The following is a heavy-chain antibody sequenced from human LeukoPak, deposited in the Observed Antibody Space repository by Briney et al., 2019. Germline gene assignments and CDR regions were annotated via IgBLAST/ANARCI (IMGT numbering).Heavy chain of an antibody. CDR2: LNPNSGAT. V-gene: IGHV1-2*02. J-gene: IGHJ4*02. CDR1: GYTFTDYY. D-gene: IGHD3-10*01. CDR3: ARDPHITMVRQKLDY. Sequence: ASVKVSCKASGYTFTDYYIHWVRQAPGQGLEWMGWLNPNSGATNYAQKFQGRVTMTSDSSINTAYIELSRLKSDDTALYYCARDPHITMVRQKLDYWGQGTLVTVSS.